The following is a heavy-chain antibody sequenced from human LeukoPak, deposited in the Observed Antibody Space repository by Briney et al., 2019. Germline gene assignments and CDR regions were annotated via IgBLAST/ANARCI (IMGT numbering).Heavy chain of an antibody. Sequence: GGSLRLSCAASGFTFSSYGMHWVRQAPGKGLEWVAVISYDGSNKYYADSVKGRFTISRDNSKNTLYLQMNSLRAEDTAVYYCARDPRYYDSSGYYSGYWGQGTLVTVSS. CDR1: GFTFSSYG. CDR2: ISYDGSNK. CDR3: ARDPRYYDSSGYYSGY. D-gene: IGHD3-22*01. V-gene: IGHV3-30*19. J-gene: IGHJ4*02.